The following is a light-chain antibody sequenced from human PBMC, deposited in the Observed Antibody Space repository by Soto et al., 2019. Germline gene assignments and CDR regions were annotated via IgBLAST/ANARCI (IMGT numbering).Light chain of an antibody. Sequence: QSVLTQPPSASGSPGQSVTISCTGTSSDVGDNNVSWYQQHLGKAPKLIIYEVSQRPSGVPDRFSASKSGNTASLTVSGLQTEAEADYYCSAYAGSNNFVFGSGTKVTVL. J-gene: IGLJ1*01. CDR2: EVS. CDR1: SSDVGDNN. V-gene: IGLV2-8*01. CDR3: SAYAGSNNFV.